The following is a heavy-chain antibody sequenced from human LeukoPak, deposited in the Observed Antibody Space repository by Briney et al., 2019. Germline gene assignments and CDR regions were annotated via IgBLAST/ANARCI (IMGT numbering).Heavy chain of an antibody. CDR2: IIPIFGTA. CDR3: ARVGYSYSGGMDV. D-gene: IGHD5-18*01. J-gene: IGHJ6*02. V-gene: IGHV1-69*13. CDR1: GCTFSSYA. Sequence: ASVKVSCKASGCTFSSYAISWVRQAPGQGLEWMGGIIPIFGTANYAQKFQGRVTITADESTSTAYMELSSLRSEDTAVYYCARVGYSYSGGMDVWGQGTTVTVSS.